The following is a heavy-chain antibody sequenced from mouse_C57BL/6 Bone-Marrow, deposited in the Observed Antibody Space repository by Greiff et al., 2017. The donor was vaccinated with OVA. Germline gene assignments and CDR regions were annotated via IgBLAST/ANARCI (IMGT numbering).Heavy chain of an antibody. V-gene: IGHV1-50*01. CDR1: GYTFTSYW. D-gene: IGHD2-4*01. J-gene: IGHJ2*01. CDR2: IDPSDSYT. CDR3: AREGLRDFDY. Sequence: QVQLQQPGAELVKPGASVKLSCKASGYTFTSYWMQWVKQRPGQGLEWIGEIDPSDSYTNYNQKFKGKATLTVDTSSSTAYMQLSSLTSEDSAVYYCAREGLRDFDYWGQGTTLTVSS.